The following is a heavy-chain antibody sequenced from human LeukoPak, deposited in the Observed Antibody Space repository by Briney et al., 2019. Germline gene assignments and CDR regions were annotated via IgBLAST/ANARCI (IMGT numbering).Heavy chain of an antibody. CDR1: GGSISSYY. Sequence: PSETLSLTCTVSGGSISSYYWSWIRQPAGKGLEWIGRIYTSGSTNYNPSLKSRVTISVDTSKNQFSLKLSSVTAADTAVYYCARGPGIAAAATLDYWGQGTLVTVSS. CDR2: IYTSGST. D-gene: IGHD6-13*01. J-gene: IGHJ4*02. CDR3: ARGPGIAAAATLDY. V-gene: IGHV4-4*07.